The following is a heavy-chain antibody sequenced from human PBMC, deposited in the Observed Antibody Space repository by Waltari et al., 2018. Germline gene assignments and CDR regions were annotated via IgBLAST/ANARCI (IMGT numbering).Heavy chain of an antibody. V-gene: IGHV3-30*03. D-gene: IGHD1-26*01. J-gene: IGHJ6*02. CDR2: ISSDGSYE. CDR3: ATRDILGGSQNYYYYGMDV. Sequence: SRFSLTTYGMHWVRQAPGKGLEWVAFISSDGSYEYYPDAMKGRFTISRDNSKTTVFLQMNSLRDEDTAVYYCATRDILGGSQNYYYYGMDVWGQGTRVTVSS. CDR1: RFSLTTYG.